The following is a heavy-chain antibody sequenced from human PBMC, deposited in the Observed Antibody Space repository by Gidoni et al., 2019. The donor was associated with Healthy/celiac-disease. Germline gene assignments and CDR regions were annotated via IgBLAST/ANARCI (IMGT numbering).Heavy chain of an antibody. J-gene: IGHJ5*02. CDR2: INHSGST. D-gene: IGHD2-2*01. CDR1: GGSFSGYY. CDR3: ARRRGYCSSTSCLNWFDP. V-gene: IGHV4-34*01. Sequence: QLQLQQWGAGLLKPSETLSLTCAVYGGSFSGYYWSWIRQPPGKGLEWIGEINHSGSTNYNPSLKSRVTISVDTSKNQFSLKLSSVTAADTAVYYCARRRGYCSSTSCLNWFDPWGQGTLVTVSS.